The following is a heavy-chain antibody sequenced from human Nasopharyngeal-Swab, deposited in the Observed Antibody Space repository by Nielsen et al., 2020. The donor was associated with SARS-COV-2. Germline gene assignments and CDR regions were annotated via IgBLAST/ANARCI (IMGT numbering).Heavy chain of an antibody. CDR3: ARARGAYGDYYYYYYTDV. V-gene: IGHV6-1*01. J-gene: IGHJ6*03. Sequence: SETLSLTCAISGASVSSSSAAWNWIRQSPSRGLEWLGRTYYRSKWYNDYAVSVKSRITINPDTSKNQFSLHLNSVTPGDTAVDYCARARGAYGDYYYYYYTDVWGKGTTVTVSS. CDR1: GASVSSSSAA. D-gene: IGHD4-17*01. CDR2: TYYRSKWYN.